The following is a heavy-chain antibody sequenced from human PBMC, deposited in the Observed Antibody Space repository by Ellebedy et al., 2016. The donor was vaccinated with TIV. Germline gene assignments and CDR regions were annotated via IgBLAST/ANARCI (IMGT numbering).Heavy chain of an antibody. J-gene: IGHJ3*02. D-gene: IGHD3-16*01. CDR3: ARLMITFGGGGDAFDI. CDR1: GYSFTSYW. V-gene: IGHV5-51*01. CDR2: IYPGDSDT. Sequence: GGSLRLSCKGSGYSFTSYWIGWVRQMPGKGLEWMGIIYPGDSDTRYSPSFQGQVTISADKSISTAYLQWSSLKASDTAMYYCARLMITFGGGGDAFDIWGQGTMVTVSS.